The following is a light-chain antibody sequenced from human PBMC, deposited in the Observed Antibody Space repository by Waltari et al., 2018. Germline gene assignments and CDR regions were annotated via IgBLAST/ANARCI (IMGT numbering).Light chain of an antibody. CDR2: DVA. CDR3: SSYTSVNTR. CDR1: RSDVDGFNF. J-gene: IGLJ2*01. Sequence: QSALTQPASMSGSPGQSINISCTGTRSDVDGFNFVSWYQQYPGKAPKLIIYDVANRPSGVSHRFSGSRSGNTASLTISGLQAEDEADYYCSSYTSVNTRFGGGTKLTVL. V-gene: IGLV2-14*03.